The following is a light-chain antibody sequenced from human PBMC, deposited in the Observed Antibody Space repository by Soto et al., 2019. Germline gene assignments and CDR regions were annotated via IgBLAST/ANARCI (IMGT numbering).Light chain of an antibody. CDR3: SSFAVSNSCV. Sequence: QSALTQPPSASGSPGQSVPISCTGTSNDVGGYNYVSWYQQHPGKAPKLMIYEVNKRPSGVPDRFSGSKSGNTASLTVSGLQAEDEADYYCSSFAVSNSCVFGTGTKVTVL. J-gene: IGLJ1*01. CDR2: EVN. V-gene: IGLV2-8*01. CDR1: SNDVGGYNY.